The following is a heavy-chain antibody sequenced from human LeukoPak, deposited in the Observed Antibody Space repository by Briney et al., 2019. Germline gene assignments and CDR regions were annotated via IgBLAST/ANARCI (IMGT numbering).Heavy chain of an antibody. V-gene: IGHV1-18*01. CDR3: ARVSYDSSGSWSVDY. CDR2: ISAYNGNT. J-gene: IGHJ4*02. Sequence: ASVKVSCKASGYTFTSYGISWVRQAPGQGLEWMGWISAYNGNTNYAQKLQGRVTMTTDTSTSTCYMELRSLRSDDTAVYYCARVSYDSSGSWSVDYWGQGTLVTVSS. D-gene: IGHD3-22*01. CDR1: GYTFTSYG.